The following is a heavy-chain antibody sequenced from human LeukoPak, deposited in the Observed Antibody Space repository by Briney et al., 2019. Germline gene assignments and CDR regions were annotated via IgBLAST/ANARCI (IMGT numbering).Heavy chain of an antibody. CDR2: MNPNSGNT. CDR3: ARDLQARGWNAYYYYYYMDV. Sequence: EASVKVSCKASGYTFTSYDINWVRQATGQGLEWMGWMNPNSGNTGYAQKFQGRVTITRNTSISTAYMELSSLRSEDTAVYYCARDLQARGWNAYYYYYYMDVWGKGTTVTVSS. V-gene: IGHV1-8*03. D-gene: IGHD1-1*01. J-gene: IGHJ6*03. CDR1: GYTFTSYD.